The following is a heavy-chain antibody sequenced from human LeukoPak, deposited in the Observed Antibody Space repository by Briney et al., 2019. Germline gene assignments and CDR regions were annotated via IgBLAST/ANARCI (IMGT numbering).Heavy chain of an antibody. CDR1: GFTFSSYG. J-gene: IGHJ6*03. CDR3: AKDRRDGPGAFYTDV. Sequence: GGSLRLSCAASGFTFSSYGMSWGRQAPGKGLEWVSAISGSGGSTYYADSVKGRFTISRDNSKNTLYLQMNSLRAEDTAVYYSAKDRRDGPGAFYTDVWGKGTSVTVS. CDR2: ISGSGGST. D-gene: IGHD3-10*01. V-gene: IGHV3-23*01.